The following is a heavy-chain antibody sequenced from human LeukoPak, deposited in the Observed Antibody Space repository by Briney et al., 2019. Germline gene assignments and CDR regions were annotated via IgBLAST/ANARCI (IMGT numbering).Heavy chain of an antibody. Sequence: GGSLRLSCAASGFSFSTFGMHWARRAPGKGLEWVAVIWNDGSKKFYAESVKGRFTISRDNSQNTLYLQMNRLRAEDTAVYYCGKDSLGGDYWGQGTLVTVSS. CDR1: GFSFSTFG. V-gene: IGHV3-33*06. J-gene: IGHJ4*02. CDR3: GKDSLGGDY. D-gene: IGHD3-16*01. CDR2: IWNDGSKK.